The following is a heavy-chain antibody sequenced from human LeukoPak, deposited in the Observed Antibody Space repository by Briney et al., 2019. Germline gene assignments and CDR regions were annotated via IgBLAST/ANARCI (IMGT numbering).Heavy chain of an antibody. J-gene: IGHJ4*02. CDR2: INPNSGGT. D-gene: IGHD5-18*01. V-gene: IGHV1-2*06. CDR1: GYTFTTHD. CDR3: ARVGYGYWLGY. Sequence: ASVKVSCKASGYTFTTHDINWVRQATGQGLEWLGRINPNSGGTNYAQKFQGRVTMIRDTSISTAYMELSRLRSDDTAVYYCARVGYGYWLGYWGQGTLVTVSS.